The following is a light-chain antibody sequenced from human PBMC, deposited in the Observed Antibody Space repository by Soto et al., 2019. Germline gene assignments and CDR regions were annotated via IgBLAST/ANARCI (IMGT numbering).Light chain of an antibody. CDR1: QGISSY. V-gene: IGKV1-8*01. CDR3: QQYYSYPLT. Sequence: AIRMTQSPSSLSASTGDRVTITCRASQGISSYLAWYQQKPGKAPKLLIYAASTLQSGVPSRFRGSVSGTDFTLTISCLQSEDFATYYCQQYYSYPLTFGQGTKLEIK. J-gene: IGKJ2*01. CDR2: AAS.